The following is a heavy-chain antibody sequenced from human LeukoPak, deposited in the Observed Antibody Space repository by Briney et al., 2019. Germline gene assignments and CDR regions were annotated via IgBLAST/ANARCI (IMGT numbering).Heavy chain of an antibody. V-gene: IGHV3-30-3*01. D-gene: IGHD4-17*01. Sequence: GGSLRLSCAASGFTFSSYAMHWVRQAPGKGLEWVAVISYDGSNKYYADSVKGRFTISRDNSKNTLYLQMNSLRAEDTAVYYCARDRGYGDYRADDAFDIWGQGTMVTVSS. CDR2: ISYDGSNK. CDR1: GFTFSSYA. CDR3: ARDRGYGDYRADDAFDI. J-gene: IGHJ3*02.